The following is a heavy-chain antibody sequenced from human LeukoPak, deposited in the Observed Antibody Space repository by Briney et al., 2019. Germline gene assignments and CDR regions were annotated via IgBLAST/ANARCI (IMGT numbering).Heavy chain of an antibody. V-gene: IGHV3-30*18. CDR3: AKGSWELLSYYFDY. CDR1: GFTFSSYG. Sequence: PGRSLRLSCAASGFTFSSYGMHWVRQAPGKGLEWVAVISYDESNKYYADSVKGRFTISRDNSKNTLYLQMNSLRAEDTAVYYCAKGSWELLSYYFDYWGQGTLVTVSS. D-gene: IGHD1-26*01. CDR2: ISYDESNK. J-gene: IGHJ4*02.